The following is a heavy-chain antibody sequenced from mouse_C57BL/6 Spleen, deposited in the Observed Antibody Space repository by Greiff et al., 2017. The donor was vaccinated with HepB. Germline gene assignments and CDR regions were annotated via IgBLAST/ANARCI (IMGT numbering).Heavy chain of an antibody. CDR3: ARSLITTVVPFAY. D-gene: IGHD1-1*01. J-gene: IGHJ3*01. V-gene: IGHV1-64*01. CDR2: IHPNSGST. Sequence: QLQLQQPGAELVKPGASVKLSCKASGYTFTSYWMHWVKQRPGQGLEWIGMIHPNSGSTNYNEKFKSKATLTVDKSSSTAYMQLSSLTSEDSAVYYCARSLITTVVPFAYWGQGTLVTVSA. CDR1: GYTFTSYW.